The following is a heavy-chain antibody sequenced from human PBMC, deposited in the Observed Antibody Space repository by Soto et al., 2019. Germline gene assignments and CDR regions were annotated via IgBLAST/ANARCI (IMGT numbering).Heavy chain of an antibody. CDR1: GFTFSSYA. Sequence: GGSLRLSCAASGFTFSSYAMHWVRQAPGKGLEWVAVISYDGSNKYYADSVKGRFTISRDNSKNTLYLQMNSLRAEDTAVYYCARSNLPPYSSSWYGYYYYGMDVWGQGTTVTVSS. J-gene: IGHJ6*02. CDR3: ARSNLPPYSSSWYGYYYYGMDV. V-gene: IGHV3-30-3*01. CDR2: ISYDGSNK. D-gene: IGHD6-13*01.